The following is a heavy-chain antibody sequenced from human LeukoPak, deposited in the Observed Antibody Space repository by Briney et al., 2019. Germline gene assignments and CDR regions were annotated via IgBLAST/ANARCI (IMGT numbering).Heavy chain of an antibody. D-gene: IGHD4-17*01. CDR1: GFSFSNYA. CDR3: ARTTVTGGYYYGMDV. V-gene: IGHV3-33*01. Sequence: GRSLRLSCVASGFSFSNYAMHWVRQAPGKGLEWVAGIWYDGSNKYYADSVKGRFTISRDNSKNTLYLQMNNLTAEDTTVHYCARTTVTGGYYYGMDVWGQGTTVTVSS. J-gene: IGHJ6*02. CDR2: IWYDGSNK.